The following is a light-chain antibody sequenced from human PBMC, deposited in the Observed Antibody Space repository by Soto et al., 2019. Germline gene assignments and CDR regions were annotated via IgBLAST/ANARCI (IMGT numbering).Light chain of an antibody. CDR2: DTS. CDR1: QTLSNSF. Sequence: EIVFTQSPGTLSLSPCERATLSCRASQTLSNSFIAWYQQKPGQAPRLLIYDTSSRATGVPDRYSASGSGTDFTLTISRLEPEDFAVFFCQQYGTSEIIFGQGTRLEI. J-gene: IGKJ5*01. CDR3: QQYGTSEII. V-gene: IGKV3-20*01.